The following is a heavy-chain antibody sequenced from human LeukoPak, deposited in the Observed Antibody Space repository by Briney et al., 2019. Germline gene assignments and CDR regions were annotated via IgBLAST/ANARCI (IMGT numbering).Heavy chain of an antibody. V-gene: IGHV3-74*01. CDR3: ARGQPHGNDY. J-gene: IGHJ4*02. D-gene: IGHD4-23*01. CDR1: GFTFSSYW. Sequence: GGSLRLSCAASGFTFSSYWMNWVRQAPGKGLVWVSRIASDGSSTTYADSVKGRFSISRDNAKNTLYLQMNSLRVEDTAVYYCARGQPHGNDYWGQGTLVTVSS. CDR2: IASDGSST.